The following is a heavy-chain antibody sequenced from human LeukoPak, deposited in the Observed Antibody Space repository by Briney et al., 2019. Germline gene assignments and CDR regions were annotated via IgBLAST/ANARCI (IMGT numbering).Heavy chain of an antibody. J-gene: IGHJ5*02. CDR3: AKAVPTIAARLCWFDP. Sequence: GGSLRLSCAASGFTFSSYAMSWVRQAPGKGLEWVSAISGSGGSTYYADSVKGRFTISRDNSKNTLYLQMNSLRAEDTAVYDCAKAVPTIAARLCWFDPWGQGTLVTVSS. CDR1: GFTFSSYA. CDR2: ISGSGGST. D-gene: IGHD6-6*01. V-gene: IGHV3-23*01.